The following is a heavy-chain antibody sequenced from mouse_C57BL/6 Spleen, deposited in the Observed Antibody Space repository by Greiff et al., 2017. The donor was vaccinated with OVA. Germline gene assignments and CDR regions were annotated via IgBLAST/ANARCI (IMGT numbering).Heavy chain of an antibody. CDR2: IDPSDSET. CDR3: ARGTTVVATDFDV. Sequence: QVQLQQPGAELVRPGSSVKLSCKASGYTFTSYWMHWVKQRPIQGLEWIGNIDPSDSETHYNQKFKDKATLTVDKSSSTAYMQLSSLTSEDSAVYYCARGTTVVATDFDVWGTGTTVTVSS. V-gene: IGHV1-52*01. J-gene: IGHJ1*03. CDR1: GYTFTSYW. D-gene: IGHD1-1*01.